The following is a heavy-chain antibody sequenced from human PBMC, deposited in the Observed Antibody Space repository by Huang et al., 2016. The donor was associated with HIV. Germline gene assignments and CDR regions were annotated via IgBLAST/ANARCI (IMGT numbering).Heavy chain of an antibody. CDR3: ARDGARRLFDY. Sequence: HVQLQESGPGLMKPSATLSLTCTVSGGSINSYYWSWIRQPAGKGPEWIGRIYTNGTTMYNPSRRRRVTLSVDTAKNYFSLKLKSVTAADTAVYYCARDGARRLFDYWGQGAPVTVSS. D-gene: IGHD1-1*01. CDR2: IYTNGTT. J-gene: IGHJ4*02. CDR1: GGSINSYY. V-gene: IGHV4-4*07.